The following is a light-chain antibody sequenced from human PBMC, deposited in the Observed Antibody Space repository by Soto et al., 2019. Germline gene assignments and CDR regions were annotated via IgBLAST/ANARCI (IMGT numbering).Light chain of an antibody. Sequence: EIVLTQSPGTLSLSPGERATLSCRASQSVTITYLAWYQQKPGQAPRLLIYGASNRATGIPDRFTGSGSGTDFPLTISRLAPEVSAVSYCQDYGGSPLPFRGGPEVEIK. CDR1: QSVTITY. CDR3: QDYGGSPLP. CDR2: GAS. J-gene: IGKJ4*01. V-gene: IGKV3-20*01.